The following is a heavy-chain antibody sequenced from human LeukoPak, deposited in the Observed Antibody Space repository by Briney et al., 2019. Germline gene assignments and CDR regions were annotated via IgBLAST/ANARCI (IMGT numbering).Heavy chain of an antibody. CDR2: ISWNSGSI. Sequence: PGGSLRLSCAASGFTFSSYGMHWVRQAPGKGLEWVSGISWNSGSIGYADSVKGRFTISRDNAKNSLYLQMNSLRAEDTALYYCAKVQPGDGAFDIWGQGTMVTVSS. J-gene: IGHJ3*02. V-gene: IGHV3-9*01. CDR3: AKVQPGDGAFDI. D-gene: IGHD7-27*01. CDR1: GFTFSSYG.